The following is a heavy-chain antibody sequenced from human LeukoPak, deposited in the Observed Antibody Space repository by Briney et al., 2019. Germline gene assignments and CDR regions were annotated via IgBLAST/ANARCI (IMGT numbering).Heavy chain of an antibody. CDR2: ISSRSSYI. J-gene: IGHJ4*02. CDR3: ARDDVVRSDY. Sequence: PGGSLGLSCAASGFTFSSYSMNWVRQAPGKGLEWVSSISSRSSYIYYADSVKGRFTISRDNAKNSLYLQMNSLRAEDTAVYYCARDDVVRSDYWGQGTPVTVSS. V-gene: IGHV3-21*01. D-gene: IGHD2-15*01. CDR1: GFTFSSYS.